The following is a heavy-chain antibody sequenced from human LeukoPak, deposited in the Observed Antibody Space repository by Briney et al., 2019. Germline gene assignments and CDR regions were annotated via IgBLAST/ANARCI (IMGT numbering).Heavy chain of an antibody. D-gene: IGHD2-21*02. V-gene: IGHV4-4*07. CDR1: GGPFNSYY. CDR2: IYTSGTT. CDR3: ARGPYCGGDCYFDY. J-gene: IGHJ4*02. Sequence: SETLSLTCTVSGGPFNSYYWSWIRQPAGRGPEWIGRIYTSGTTNYNPSLKSRVTMSVDTSKSQFSLKLTSVTAADTAVYYCARGPYCGGDCYFDYWGQGTLVTVSS.